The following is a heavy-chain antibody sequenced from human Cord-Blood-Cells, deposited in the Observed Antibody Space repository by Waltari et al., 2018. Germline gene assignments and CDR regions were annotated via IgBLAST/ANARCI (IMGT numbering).Heavy chain of an antibody. J-gene: IGHJ4*02. CDR3: ARGESNSGSYDY. CDR2: IIPILGTA. V-gene: IGHV1-69*12. Sequence: QVQLVQSGAEVKKPGSSVKVSCKASGGTFSSYAISWVRQATGQGLEWLGGIIPILGTANYAQTFQGRVTIAADESTSTAYLALSSLRAEDTAMYYCARGESNSGSYDYWGQGTLVTVSS. CDR1: GGTFSSYA. D-gene: IGHD1-26*01.